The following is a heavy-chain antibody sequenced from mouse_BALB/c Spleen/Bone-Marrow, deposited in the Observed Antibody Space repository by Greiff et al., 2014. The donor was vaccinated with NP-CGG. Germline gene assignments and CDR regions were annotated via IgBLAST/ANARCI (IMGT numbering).Heavy chain of an antibody. V-gene: IGHV14-3*02. D-gene: IGHD1-1*01. CDR2: IDPANGNT. Sequence: EVQLQQSGAELVKPGASVKLSCTASGFNIKDTYMHWVKQRPEQGLEWIGRIDPANGNTKYDPKFQGKATITADTSSNTAYLQLSSLTSEHTAVYYCARYYRYYYAMDYWGQGTSVTVSS. J-gene: IGHJ4*01. CDR3: ARYYRYYYAMDY. CDR1: GFNIKDTY.